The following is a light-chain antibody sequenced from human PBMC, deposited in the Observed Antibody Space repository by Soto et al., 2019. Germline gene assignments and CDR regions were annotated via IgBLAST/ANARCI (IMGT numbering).Light chain of an antibody. CDR2: DVT. CDR3: CSYAGSYSYV. Sequence: SLSVTPGQSVTISCAGTSSDVGGYNYVSWYQQHPGKAPKLMIYDVTKRPSGVPNRFSGSKSGNRASLTISGLQAEDEADYYCCSYAGSYSYVFGVGTKVTVL. CDR1: SSDVGGYNY. J-gene: IGLJ1*01. V-gene: IGLV2-11*03.